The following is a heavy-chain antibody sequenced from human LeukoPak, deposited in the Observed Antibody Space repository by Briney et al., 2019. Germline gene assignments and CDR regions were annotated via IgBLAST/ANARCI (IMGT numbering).Heavy chain of an antibody. CDR3: PTIRGYTSSWPFDY. CDR2: IKSKTDGGTT. V-gene: IGHV3-15*01. Sequence: GSLRLSCAASGFSFSRYWMSWVRQAPGKGLEWVGRIKSKTDGGTTDYAAPVKGRFTISRDDSKNTLYLQVNSLKSEDTAVYYCPTIRGYTSSWPFDYWGQGALVTVSS. D-gene: IGHD6-13*01. J-gene: IGHJ4*02. CDR1: GFSFSRYW.